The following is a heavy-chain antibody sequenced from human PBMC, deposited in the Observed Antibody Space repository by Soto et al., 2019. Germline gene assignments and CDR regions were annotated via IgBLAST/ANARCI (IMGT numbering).Heavy chain of an antibody. CDR2: IYYSGRT. Sequence: QVQLQESGPGLVKPSQTLSLTCTVSGGSISSGGYYWSWIRQHPGKGLEWIGYIYYSGRTYYNPSLKGRVNLSVDTSKNQFALKLSSVPAADTAAFSRASHCSGGSCGGGDFDYWGQGTLVTVSS. CDR1: GGSISSGGYY. CDR3: ASHCSGGSCGGGDFDY. D-gene: IGHD2-15*01. J-gene: IGHJ4*02. V-gene: IGHV4-31*03.